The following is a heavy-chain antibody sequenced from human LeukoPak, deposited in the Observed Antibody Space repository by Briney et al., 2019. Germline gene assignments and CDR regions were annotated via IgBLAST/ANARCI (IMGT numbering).Heavy chain of an antibody. CDR3: AKDNSVGDIAWWFDP. J-gene: IGHJ5*02. V-gene: IGHV1-46*01. D-gene: IGHD1-26*01. CDR2: ISPSGGST. CDR1: GYTFTSNY. Sequence: ASVKVSCKAFGYTFTSNYMHWVRQAPGQGPEWMGVISPSGGSTTYAQKFQGRVTLTRDMSTSTDYLELSSLRSEDTAVYYCAKDNSVGDIAWWFDPWGQGTLVTV.